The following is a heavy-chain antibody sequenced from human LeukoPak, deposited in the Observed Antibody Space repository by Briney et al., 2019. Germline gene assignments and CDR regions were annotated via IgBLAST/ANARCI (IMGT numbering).Heavy chain of an antibody. CDR2: VSNNGIDK. V-gene: IGHV3-30*02. Sequence: GGSLRLSCAASGFNFSSDGIHWVRQAPGKGLEWVAFVSNNGIDKHYGDSVQGRFSISRDNSKNTLYLEMKSLRVEDTAMYYCAKGITRESYYLDYWGQGTLVTVSS. CDR3: AKGITRESYYLDY. CDR1: GFNFSSDG. J-gene: IGHJ4*02. D-gene: IGHD1-20*01.